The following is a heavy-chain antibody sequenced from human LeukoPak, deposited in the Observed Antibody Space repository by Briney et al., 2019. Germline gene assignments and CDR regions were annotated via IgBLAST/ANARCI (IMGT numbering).Heavy chain of an antibody. CDR3: ARDPVSIGSRMNSDY. V-gene: IGHV3-30-3*01. J-gene: IGHJ4*02. D-gene: IGHD3-10*01. CDR1: GFAFSSYA. CDR2: ISNDGNNK. Sequence: GGSLRLSCAASGFAFSSYAMHWVRQAPGKGLEWVALISNDGNNKYHADSVKGRFTISRDNSKKSLYLQMNSLGPEDTALYYCARDPVSIGSRMNSDYWGQGTLVTVSS.